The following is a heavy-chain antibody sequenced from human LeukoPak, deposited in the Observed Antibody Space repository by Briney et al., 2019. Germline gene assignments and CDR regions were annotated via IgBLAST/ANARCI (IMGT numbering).Heavy chain of an antibody. CDR3: ARDSITMVRGVITIDY. CDR2: ISAYNGNT. J-gene: IGHJ4*02. D-gene: IGHD3-10*01. V-gene: IGHV1-18*01. Sequence: ASVTVSCTASGYTFTIYGISWVRQAPGQGLEWMGWISAYNGNTNYAQKLQGRVTMTTDTSTSTAYMELRSLRSDDTAVYYCARDSITMVRGVITIDYWGQGTLVTVSS. CDR1: GYTFTIYG.